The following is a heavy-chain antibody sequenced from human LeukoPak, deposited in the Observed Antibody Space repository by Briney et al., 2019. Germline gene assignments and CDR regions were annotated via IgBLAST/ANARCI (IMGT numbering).Heavy chain of an antibody. J-gene: IGHJ4*02. Sequence: GGSLRLSCAASVFTFSSYWMIWVRQAPGKGLEWVANIQQDGSEKYYVDSVKGRFTISRDNAKNSLYLQMNSLRAEDTAVYYCARNPPRYFNWGQGTLVTVSS. CDR1: VFTFSSYW. CDR2: IQQDGSEK. V-gene: IGHV3-7*05. CDR3: ARNPPRYFN. D-gene: IGHD1-26*01.